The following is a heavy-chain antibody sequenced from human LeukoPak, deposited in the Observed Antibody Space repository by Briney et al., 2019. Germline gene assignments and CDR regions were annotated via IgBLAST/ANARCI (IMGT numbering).Heavy chain of an antibody. D-gene: IGHD3-9*01. CDR2: IYSGGST. CDR1: GFTVSSNY. CDR3: ARSILTGYTVDY. V-gene: IGHV3-53*01. Sequence: PGGSLRLSCAASGFTVSSNYMSWVRQAPGKGLEWVSVIYSGGSTYYADSVKGRFTISRDNAKNSLYLQMNSLRAEDTAVYYCARSILTGYTVDYWGQGTLVTVSS. J-gene: IGHJ4*02.